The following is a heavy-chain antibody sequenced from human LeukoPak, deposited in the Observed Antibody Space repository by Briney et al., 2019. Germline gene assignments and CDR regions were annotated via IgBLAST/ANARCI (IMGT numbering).Heavy chain of an antibody. V-gene: IGHV3-74*01. CDR3: AREADYFDY. Sequence: GGSLRLSCAASGFTFSSYWMHWVRQAPGEGLVWVSRIDSDGSSTSYADSVKGRFTISRDNAKNTLYLQLNSLRAEDTAVYYCAREADYFDYWGQGTLVTVSS. CDR2: IDSDGSST. J-gene: IGHJ4*02. CDR1: GFTFSSYW.